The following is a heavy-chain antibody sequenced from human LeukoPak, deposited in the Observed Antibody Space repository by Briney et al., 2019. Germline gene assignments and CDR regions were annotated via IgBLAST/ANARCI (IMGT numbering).Heavy chain of an antibody. CDR3: AAYYYDSSGYYAWFDP. CDR2: INHSGST. CDR1: GGSFSGYY. Sequence: PSETLSLTCAVYGGSFSGYYWSWLRQPPGKGLEWIGEINHSGSTNYNPSLKSRVTISVDTSKNQFSLKLSSVTAADTAVYYCAAYYYDSSGYYAWFDPWGQGTLVTVSS. D-gene: IGHD3-22*01. J-gene: IGHJ5*02. V-gene: IGHV4-34*01.